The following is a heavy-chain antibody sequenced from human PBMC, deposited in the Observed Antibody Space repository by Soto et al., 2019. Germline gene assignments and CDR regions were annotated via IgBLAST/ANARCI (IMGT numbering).Heavy chain of an antibody. D-gene: IGHD6-13*01. CDR1: GGSINSSDW. V-gene: IGHV4-4*02. J-gene: IGHJ2*01. Sequence: QVQLQESGPGLVKPSGTLSLTCAVSGGSINSSDWWSWVRQPPGKGLEWIGEIYHSGTTNYNPSLKSRVTISLDKSKKQFSLKLRSVTAADAAVYYCRSSTRKSGLYWYFELWGRGTLVTVSS. CDR2: IYHSGTT. CDR3: RSSTRKSGLYWYFEL.